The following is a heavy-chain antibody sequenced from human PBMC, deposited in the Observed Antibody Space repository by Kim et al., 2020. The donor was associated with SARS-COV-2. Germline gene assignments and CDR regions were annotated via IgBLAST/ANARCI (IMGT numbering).Heavy chain of an antibody. CDR2: VHPDGSAT. V-gene: IGHV3-7*01. Sequence: GVSLRLSCEGSGFIFSNFWMAWARQFPGKGLEWVANVHPDGSATHYVDSVKGRFTISRDNANNALYLEMTSLKVEDSAVYYCVRSIDYWGQGTRVSVSS. CDR1: GFIFSNFW. J-gene: IGHJ4*02. CDR3: VRSIDY.